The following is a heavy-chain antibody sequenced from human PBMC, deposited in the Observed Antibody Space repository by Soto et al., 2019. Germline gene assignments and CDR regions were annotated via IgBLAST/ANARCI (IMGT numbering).Heavy chain of an antibody. CDR2: INPNSGGT. Sequence: ASVKVSCKASGYTFTGYCMHWVRQAPGQGLEWMGWINPNSGGTNYAQKFQGWVTMTRDTSISTAYMELSRLRSDDTAVYYCARVGSRYYYGMDVWGQGTKVTVYS. J-gene: IGHJ6*02. CDR1: GYTFTGYC. CDR3: ARVGSRYYYGMDV. D-gene: IGHD2-15*01. V-gene: IGHV1-2*04.